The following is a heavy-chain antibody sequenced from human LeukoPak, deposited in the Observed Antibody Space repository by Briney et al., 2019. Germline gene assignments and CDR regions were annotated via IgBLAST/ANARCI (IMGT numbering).Heavy chain of an antibody. CDR2: ISAYNGNT. CDR1: GYTLTELS. D-gene: IGHD2-15*01. Sequence: ASVKVSCKVSGYTLTELSMHWVRQAPGKGLEWMGWISAYNGNTNYAQKLQGRVTMTTDTSTSTAYMELRSLRSDDTAVYYCARGSYCSGGSCYLRWFDPWGQGTLVTVSS. J-gene: IGHJ5*02. CDR3: ARGSYCSGGSCYLRWFDP. V-gene: IGHV1-18*01.